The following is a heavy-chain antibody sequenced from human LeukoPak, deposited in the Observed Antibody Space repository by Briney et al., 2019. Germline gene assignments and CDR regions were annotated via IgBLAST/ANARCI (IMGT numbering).Heavy chain of an antibody. D-gene: IGHD3-10*01. CDR1: GGSISSTSYY. J-gene: IGHJ4*02. Sequence: PSETLSLTCTVSGGSISSTSYYWGWIRQPPGKGLEWIGYIYYSGSTNYNPSLKSRVTISVDTSKNQFSLKLSSVTAADTAVYYCARANRLLWFGELPYFDYWGQGTLVTVSS. V-gene: IGHV4-61*05. CDR2: IYYSGST. CDR3: ARANRLLWFGELPYFDY.